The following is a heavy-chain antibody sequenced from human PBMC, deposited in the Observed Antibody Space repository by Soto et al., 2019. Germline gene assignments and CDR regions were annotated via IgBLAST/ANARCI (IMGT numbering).Heavy chain of an antibody. CDR1: GFSFDEYA. CDR3: AKGFCSSTRCLTYSYMDV. D-gene: IGHD2-2*01. V-gene: IGHV3-9*01. Sequence: EVQLVESGGGLVQPGRSLRLSCAASGFSFDEYAMHWVRQAPGKGLEWVSGISWNSGTMGYGDSVKGRFTISRDNAKNSLYLQMNSLRAEDTALYYCAKGFCSSTRCLTYSYMDVWGKGPRSPSP. CDR2: ISWNSGTM. J-gene: IGHJ6*03.